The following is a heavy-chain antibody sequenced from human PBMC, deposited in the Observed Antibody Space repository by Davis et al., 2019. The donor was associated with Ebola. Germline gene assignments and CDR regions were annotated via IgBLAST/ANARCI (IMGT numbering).Heavy chain of an antibody. CDR1: GFSLSTSGMC. CDR3: ARVVEGSVPFYYGMDV. D-gene: IGHD3-10*01. Sequence: SGPTLVKPTQTLTLTCTFSGFSLSTSGMCVSWIRQPPGKALEWLAHIFSNDEKSYSTSLRTRLTISKDTSKSQVVLKMTNMDPVDTATYYCARVVEGSVPFYYGMDVWGQGTTVTVSS. J-gene: IGHJ6*02. V-gene: IGHV2-26*01. CDR2: IFSNDEK.